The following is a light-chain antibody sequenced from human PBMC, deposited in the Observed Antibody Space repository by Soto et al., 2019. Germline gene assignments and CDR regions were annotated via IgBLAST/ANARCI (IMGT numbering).Light chain of an antibody. V-gene: IGKV3-20*01. CDR1: QSVSSSY. J-gene: IGKJ3*01. CDR2: GAS. Sequence: EIVLTQSPGTLSLSPGERATLSCRASQSVSSSYLAWYQQKPGQAPRLLIYGASSRATGIPDRFSGSGSGTDFTLTISRLEPEDFAVYYCQQYGSSSPWFTFGPGTKVDIK. CDR3: QQYGSSSPWFT.